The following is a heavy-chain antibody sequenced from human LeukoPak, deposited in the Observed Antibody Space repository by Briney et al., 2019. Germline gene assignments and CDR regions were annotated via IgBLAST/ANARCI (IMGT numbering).Heavy chain of an antibody. V-gene: IGHV3-53*01. CDR1: GFTVSSNY. D-gene: IGHD1-26*01. CDR3: SLGGEVGGVRTNH. J-gene: IGHJ5*02. CDR2: IYSGGST. Sequence: PGGSLRLSCAASGFTVSSNYVSWVRQAPGKRLEWVSVIYSGGSTYYADSVKGRFTISRDNSKNTLYLQMNSLRAENTAVYYCSLGGEVGGVRTNHWGQGTLVTVSS.